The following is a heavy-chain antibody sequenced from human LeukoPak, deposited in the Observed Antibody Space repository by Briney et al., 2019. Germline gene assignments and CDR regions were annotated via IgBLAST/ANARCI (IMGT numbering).Heavy chain of an antibody. V-gene: IGHV4-39*07. J-gene: IGHJ4*02. CDR2: IYYSGST. D-gene: IGHD4-17*01. CDR1: GGSISSSSCY. Sequence: SETLSLTCTVSGGSISSSSCYWGWIRQPPGKGLEWIGSIYYSGSTYYNPSLKSRVTISVDTSKNQFSLKLSSVTAADTAVYYCARDVPLRHQLRVLFDNWGQGTLVTVSS. CDR3: ARDVPLRHQLRVLFDN.